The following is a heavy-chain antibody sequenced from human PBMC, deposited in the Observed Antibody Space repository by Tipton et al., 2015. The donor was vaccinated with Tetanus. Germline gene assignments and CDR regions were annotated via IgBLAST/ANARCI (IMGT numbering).Heavy chain of an antibody. CDR3: ARVLRYSTRGGWDDAFDI. CDR2: IYSGGST. V-gene: IGHV4-4*07. CDR1: GGSTRSFY. D-gene: IGHD2-8*02. J-gene: IGHJ3*02. Sequence: TLSLTCTVSGGSTRSFYWTWIRQSAGKGLEWIGRIYSGGSTNYNPSLKSRVTMSMDTPKNQFSLKLNSVTVADTAVYFCARVLRYSTRGGWDDAFDIWGQGTMVTVSS.